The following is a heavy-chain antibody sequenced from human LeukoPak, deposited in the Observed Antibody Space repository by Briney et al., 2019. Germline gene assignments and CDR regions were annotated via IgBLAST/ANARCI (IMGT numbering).Heavy chain of an antibody. D-gene: IGHD5-12*01. J-gene: IGHJ4*02. CDR1: GFTFSSYA. Sequence: GGSLRLSCAASGFTFSSYAMHWVRQAPGKGLEWVAVISYDGSNKYYADSVKGRFTISRDNSKNTLYLQMNSLTAEDTAVYYCARAGLYSGSGLDYWGQGTLVTVSS. CDR2: ISYDGSNK. CDR3: ARAGLYSGSGLDY. V-gene: IGHV3-30*04.